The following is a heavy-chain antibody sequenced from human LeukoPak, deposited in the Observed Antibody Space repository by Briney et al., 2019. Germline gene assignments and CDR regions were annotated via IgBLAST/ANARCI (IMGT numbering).Heavy chain of an antibody. V-gene: IGHV5-51*01. CDR3: ATSESQTKFDF. D-gene: IGHD1/OR15-1a*01. Sequence: GESLKISCEGSGYTFTSYWIAWVRQMPGKGLEWMGIIFPGDSDTIYNPSFQGQVTISADKSINTAYLQWSSLKASDTAMYYCATSESQTKFDFWGQGTLVTVSS. CDR2: IFPGDSDT. J-gene: IGHJ4*02. CDR1: GYTFTSYW.